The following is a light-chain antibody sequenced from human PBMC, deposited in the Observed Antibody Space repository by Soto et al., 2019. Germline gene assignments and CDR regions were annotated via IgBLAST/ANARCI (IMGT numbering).Light chain of an antibody. Sequence: QLVLTQSPSASASLGASVKLTCTLSSGQSSYAIAWHQQQPEKGPRYLMKLNSDGSHSKGDGIPDRFSGSSSGAERYLTIASLQSEDEADYYCQTWGTGIHVVFGGGTSLTVL. CDR3: QTWGTGIHVV. CDR2: LNSDGSH. V-gene: IGLV4-69*01. J-gene: IGLJ2*01. CDR1: SGQSSYA.